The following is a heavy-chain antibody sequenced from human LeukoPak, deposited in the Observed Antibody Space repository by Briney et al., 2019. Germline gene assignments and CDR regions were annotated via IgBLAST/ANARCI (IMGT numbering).Heavy chain of an antibody. Sequence: GGSLRLSCAASGFTFSSYWMSWVRQAPGKGLEWVANIKQDGSEKYNVDSMKGRITISRDNAKNSLYLQLNGLRAEDTAVYYCARDLRTYYPRHFDSWGQGTLVTVSS. D-gene: IGHD3-22*01. CDR2: IKQDGSEK. V-gene: IGHV3-7*04. CDR1: GFTFSSYW. J-gene: IGHJ4*02. CDR3: ARDLRTYYPRHFDS.